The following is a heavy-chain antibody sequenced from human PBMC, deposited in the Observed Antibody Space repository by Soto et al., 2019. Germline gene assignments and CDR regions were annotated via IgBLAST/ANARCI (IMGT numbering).Heavy chain of an antibody. Sequence: SVKVSCKASGGTFSSYAISWARQAPGQGLEWMGGIIPIFGTANYAQKFQGRVTITADESTSTAYMELSSLRSDDTAVYYCARRGDYYDSSGYYPFLGAFDIWGQGTMVTVSS. J-gene: IGHJ3*02. CDR3: ARRGDYYDSSGYYPFLGAFDI. CDR1: GGTFSSYA. V-gene: IGHV1-69*13. D-gene: IGHD3-22*01. CDR2: IIPIFGTA.